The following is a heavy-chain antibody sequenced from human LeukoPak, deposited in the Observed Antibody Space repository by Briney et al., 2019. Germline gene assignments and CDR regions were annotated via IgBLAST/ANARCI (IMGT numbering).Heavy chain of an antibody. Sequence: SETLSLTCGVSGGSFRGYFWSWIRQSPGKGLEWIGEITPSGISNYSPPLKSRLTLSVDTSKNQFSLWLDSVTAADSAAYYCVGAQGWRDFWGQGTLVTVSS. J-gene: IGHJ4*02. CDR3: VGAQGWRDF. D-gene: IGHD2-15*01. V-gene: IGHV4-34*01. CDR1: GGSFRGYF. CDR2: ITPSGIS.